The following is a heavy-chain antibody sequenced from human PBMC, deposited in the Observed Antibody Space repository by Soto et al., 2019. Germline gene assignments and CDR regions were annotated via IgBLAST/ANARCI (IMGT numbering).Heavy chain of an antibody. CDR2: IIPVIDTA. J-gene: IGHJ3*02. CDR1: GGTFN. Sequence: QVQLVQSGAEVKKPGSSVKVSCKVSGGTFNIRWVRQAPGQGLEWMGGIIPVIDTANYARKFQGRVVISADRATNIVYMEMMSLTLEATAVYYCARGSGAYAFDIWGQGTMVTVSS. D-gene: IGHD7-27*01. V-gene: IGHV1-69*06. CDR3: ARGSGAYAFDI.